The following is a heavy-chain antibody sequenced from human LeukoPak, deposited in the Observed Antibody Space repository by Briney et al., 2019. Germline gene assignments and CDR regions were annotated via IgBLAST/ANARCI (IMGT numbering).Heavy chain of an antibody. D-gene: IGHD3-10*01. Sequence: SETLSLTCTVSGGSISSSNYYWGWIRQPPGKGLEWVGTFYYSGSTYNNPSLKSRVTISVDMSKNHFSLKLSSVTAADTAVYYCARLSKGQLLWFGELSPNWFDPWGQGTLVTVSS. CDR3: ARLSKGQLLWFGELSPNWFDP. CDR2: FYYSGST. CDR1: GGSISSSNYY. J-gene: IGHJ5*02. V-gene: IGHV4-39*02.